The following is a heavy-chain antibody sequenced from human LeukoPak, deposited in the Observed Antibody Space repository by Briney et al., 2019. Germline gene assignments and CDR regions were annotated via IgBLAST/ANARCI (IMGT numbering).Heavy chain of an antibody. CDR2: INHSGST. Sequence: LEWIGEINHSGSTNYNPSLKSRVTISVDTSKNQFSLKLSSVTAADTAVHYCARTLGSYFDYWGQGTLVTVSS. CDR3: ARTLGSYFDY. V-gene: IGHV4-34*01. D-gene: IGHD1-26*01. J-gene: IGHJ4*02.